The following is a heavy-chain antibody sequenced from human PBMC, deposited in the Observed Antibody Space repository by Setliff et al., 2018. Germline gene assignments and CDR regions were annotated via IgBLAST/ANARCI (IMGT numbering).Heavy chain of an antibody. D-gene: IGHD3-22*01. CDR1: GYNFITFG. J-gene: IGHJ6*03. Sequence: SVKVSCKTSGYNFITFGISWVRQAPGQGPEWMGGTIPIFGTTNYAQKFQDRVTIITDESTSTAYMELSSLRTEDTAVYYCARRNFYYDSSGFALYYYYMDVWGKGTTVTVSS. CDR3: ARRNFYYDSSGFALYYYYMDV. CDR2: TIPIFGTT. V-gene: IGHV1-69*05.